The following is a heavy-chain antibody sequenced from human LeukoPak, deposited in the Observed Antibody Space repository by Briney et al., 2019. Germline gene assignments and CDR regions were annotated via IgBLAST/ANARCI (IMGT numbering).Heavy chain of an antibody. D-gene: IGHD2-15*01. CDR3: ARGDGVVVVAATPSYYGMDV. Sequence: GGSLRLSCAASGFTFSSYWMHWVRQAPGKGLVWVSRINSDGSSTSYADSVEGRFTISRDNAKNTLYLQMNSLRAEDTAVYYCARGDGVVVVAATPSYYGMDVWGKGTTVTVSS. CDR2: INSDGSST. CDR1: GFTFSSYW. J-gene: IGHJ6*04. V-gene: IGHV3-74*01.